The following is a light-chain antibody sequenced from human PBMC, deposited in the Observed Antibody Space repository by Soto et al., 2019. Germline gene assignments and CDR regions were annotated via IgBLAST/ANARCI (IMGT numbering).Light chain of an antibody. V-gene: IGLV2-14*01. CDR3: SSYKSSSNYV. CDR2: EVS. J-gene: IGLJ1*01. Sequence: QSVLTQPASVSGSPGQSITISCTGTSSDVGGHNYVSWYQQHPGKAPKLMIYEVSSRPSGVSNRFSGSKSGNTASLTISGLQAEDEADYYCSSYKSSSNYVFGAGTKATVL. CDR1: SSDVGGHNY.